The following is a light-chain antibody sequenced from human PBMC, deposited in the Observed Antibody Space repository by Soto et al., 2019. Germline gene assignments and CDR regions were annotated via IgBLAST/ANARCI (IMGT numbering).Light chain of an antibody. V-gene: IGLV1-40*01. Sequence: QSVLTQPPSVSGAPGQRVTISCTGSSSNIGAGYDVHWYQQLPGTAPKLLIYGNSNRPSGVPDRFSGSKSGTSASLAITGLQAEDEADYYCHSYDSSLSVGVFGGGTKVTVL. CDR2: GNS. J-gene: IGLJ3*02. CDR1: SSNIGAGYD. CDR3: HSYDSSLSVGV.